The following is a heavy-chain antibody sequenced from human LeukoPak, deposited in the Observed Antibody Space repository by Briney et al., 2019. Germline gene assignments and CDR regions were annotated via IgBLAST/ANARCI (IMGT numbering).Heavy chain of an antibody. CDR3: ARPGGRDHGGNSVAFDI. Sequence: SETLSLTCTVSGGSISGYYWNWIRQPPGKGLEWIGFIYNGGNTNYNPSLKSRVTISADPTKNQVSLNLSSVTAADTAVYYCARPGGRDHGGNSVAFDIWGQRTMVTVSS. J-gene: IGHJ3*02. CDR1: GGSISGYY. D-gene: IGHD4-23*01. V-gene: IGHV4-59*08. CDR2: IYNGGNT.